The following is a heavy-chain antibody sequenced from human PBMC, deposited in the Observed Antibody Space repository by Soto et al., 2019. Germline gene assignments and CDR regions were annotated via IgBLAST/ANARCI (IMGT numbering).Heavy chain of an antibody. V-gene: IGHV2-5*01. J-gene: IGHJ4*02. CDR2: IYWNDDK. D-gene: IGHD2-21*02. CDR1: GFSLSTFGMG. CDR3: VNSRDSYPSDK. Sequence: SGPTLVNPTQTLTLTCTFSGFSLSTFGMGVGWIRQPPGKAMEWLALIYWNDDKRYSPSLKSRLTITKDTSKNLVVLKMTNMDPVDTAKYFCVNSRDSYPSDKWGQGTLVTVSS.